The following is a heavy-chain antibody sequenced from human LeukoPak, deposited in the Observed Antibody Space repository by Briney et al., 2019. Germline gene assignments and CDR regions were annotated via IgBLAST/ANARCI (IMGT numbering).Heavy chain of an antibody. V-gene: IGHV3-7*01. J-gene: IGHJ4*02. CDR2: IKQDGSEK. CDR1: GFTFSSYW. Sequence: PGGSLRLSCAASGFTFSSYWMSWVRQAPGKGLEWVANIKQDGSEKYYVDSVKGRFTISRDNAKNSLFLQTNSLRDEDTAVYYCARDSSGPDYWGQGTLVTVSS. CDR3: ARDSSGPDY. D-gene: IGHD6-19*01.